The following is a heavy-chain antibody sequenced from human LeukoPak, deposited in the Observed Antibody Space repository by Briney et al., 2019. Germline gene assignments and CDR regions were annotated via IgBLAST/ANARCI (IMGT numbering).Heavy chain of an antibody. CDR3: ARGVADYYYYYMDV. CDR2: IIPIFGTA. CDR1: GGTFSSYA. V-gene: IGHV1-69*05. Sequence: SVKVSCKXSGGTFSSYAISWVRQAPGQGLEWMGRIIPIFGTANYSQKFQGRVTITTDESTSTAYMELSSLRSEDTAVYYCARGVADYYYYYMDVWGKGTTVTVSS. J-gene: IGHJ6*03. D-gene: IGHD6-19*01.